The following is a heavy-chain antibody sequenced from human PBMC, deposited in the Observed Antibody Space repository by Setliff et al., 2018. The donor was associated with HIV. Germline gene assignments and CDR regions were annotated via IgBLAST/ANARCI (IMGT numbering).Heavy chain of an antibody. CDR1: GFTFSSYG. V-gene: IGHV3-30*02. CDR2: IRYNGNKR. Sequence: QPGGSLRLSCAASGFTFSSYGMHWVRQAPGKGLEWVAFIRYNGNKRDYADSVKGRFTISRDNGKDSLYLQMNSLRADDTALYYCAREGQATDSFDIWGQGTMVTVSS. CDR3: AREGQATDSFDI. J-gene: IGHJ3*02. D-gene: IGHD5-12*01.